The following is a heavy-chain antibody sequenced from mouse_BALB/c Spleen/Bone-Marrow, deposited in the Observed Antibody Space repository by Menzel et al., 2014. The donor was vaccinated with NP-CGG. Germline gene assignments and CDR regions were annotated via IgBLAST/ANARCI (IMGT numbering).Heavy chain of an antibody. J-gene: IGHJ2*01. CDR3: AREGTYYAYFDY. D-gene: IGHD1-1*01. Sequence: VKLQESAAELARPGASVKLSCKASGYIFTSYTIRWIKQRPGQGLEWIGYINPSIGYTEYNQKFKDKTALTADTSSSTTYMQLSSLTSEDSAVYYCAREGTYYAYFDYWGQGTTLTVSS. V-gene: IGHV1-4*02. CDR1: GYIFTSYT. CDR2: INPSIGYT.